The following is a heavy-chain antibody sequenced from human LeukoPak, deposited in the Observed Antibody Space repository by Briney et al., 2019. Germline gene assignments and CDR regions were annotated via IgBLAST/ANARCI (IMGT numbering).Heavy chain of an antibody. CDR1: GYTFTSYG. D-gene: IGHD6-6*01. V-gene: IGHV1-18*01. Sequence: GASVKVSCKASGYTFTSYGISWVRQAPGQGLEWMGWISAYSGNTNYAQKLQGRVAMTTDTSTSTAYMELRSLRSDDTAVYYCASLEYSSSSGAFDIWGQGTMVTVSS. CDR3: ASLEYSSSSGAFDI. J-gene: IGHJ3*02. CDR2: ISAYSGNT.